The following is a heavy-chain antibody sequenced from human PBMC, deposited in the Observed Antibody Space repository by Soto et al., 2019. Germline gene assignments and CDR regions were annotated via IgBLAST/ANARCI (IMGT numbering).Heavy chain of an antibody. J-gene: IGHJ3*02. D-gene: IGHD3-3*01. CDR2: ISWNSGSI. CDR3: AKDALVRFLEASGGAFDI. CDR1: GFTFDDYA. Sequence: EVQLVESGGGLVQPGRSLRLSCAAPGFTFDDYAMHWVRQAPGKGLEWVSGISWNSGSIGYADSVKGRFTISRDNAKNSLYLQMNSLRAEDTALYYCAKDALVRFLEASGGAFDIWGQGTMVTVSS. V-gene: IGHV3-9*01.